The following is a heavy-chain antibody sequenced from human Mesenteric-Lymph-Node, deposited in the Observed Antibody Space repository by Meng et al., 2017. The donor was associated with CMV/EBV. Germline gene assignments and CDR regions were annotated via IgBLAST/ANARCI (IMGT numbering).Heavy chain of an antibody. J-gene: IGHJ4*02. CDR3: ARDMSRVGGAYDYDTSGDPVDF. V-gene: IGHV3-69-1*02. CDR2: ISGRRTYI. CDR1: GFTFSDYY. Sequence: GGSLRLSCAASGFTFSDYYMSWVRQAPGTGLEWVSSISGRRTYIDYADSVRGRFTISRDNAKNSLYLQMNSLRAEDTAVYYCARDMSRVGGAYDYDTSGDPVDFWGQGTLVTVSS. D-gene: IGHD3-22*01.